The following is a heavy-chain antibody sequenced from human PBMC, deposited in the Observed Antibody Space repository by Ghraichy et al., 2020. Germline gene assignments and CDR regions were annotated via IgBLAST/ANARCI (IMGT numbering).Heavy chain of an antibody. Sequence: GGSLRLSCAASGFTVSSYAMSWVRQAPGKGLEWVSTITGSGGTTYYADSVRGRFTISRDNSENTLYLQMNSLRADDTAVYSCAKEPWGRYGAAFDFWGQGTMVTVSS. D-gene: IGHD3-16*01. J-gene: IGHJ3*01. CDR1: GFTVSSYA. V-gene: IGHV3-23*01. CDR3: AKEPWGRYGAAFDF. CDR2: ITGSGGTT.